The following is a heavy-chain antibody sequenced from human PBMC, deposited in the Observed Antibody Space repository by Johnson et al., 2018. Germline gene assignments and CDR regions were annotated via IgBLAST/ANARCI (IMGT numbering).Heavy chain of an antibody. Sequence: VQLVQSGAEVKKPGESLKISCKGSGYSFTSYWIGWVRQMPGKGLEWMGIISPGDSDTRYSPSFQGQVTISADKSISTACLQWSSLKASDTAMYYCARDSCAYSSSCQKVAFDIWGQGTMVTVSS. D-gene: IGHD6-13*01. CDR2: ISPGDSDT. CDR3: ARDSCAYSSSCQKVAFDI. V-gene: IGHV5-51*03. J-gene: IGHJ3*02. CDR1: GYSFTSYW.